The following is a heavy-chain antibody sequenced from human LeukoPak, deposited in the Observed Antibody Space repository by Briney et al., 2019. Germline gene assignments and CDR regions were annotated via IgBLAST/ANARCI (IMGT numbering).Heavy chain of an antibody. D-gene: IGHD6-13*01. Sequence: SQTLSLTCTVSGGSISSGSYYWSWIRQPAGKGLEWIGRIYTSGSTNYNPSLKSRVTMSVDTSKNQFSLKLSSVTAADTAVYYCARGEAAAGPYYYYYMDVWGKGTTVTVSS. V-gene: IGHV4-61*02. CDR2: IYTSGST. CDR3: ARGEAAAGPYYYYYMDV. J-gene: IGHJ6*03. CDR1: GGSISSGSYY.